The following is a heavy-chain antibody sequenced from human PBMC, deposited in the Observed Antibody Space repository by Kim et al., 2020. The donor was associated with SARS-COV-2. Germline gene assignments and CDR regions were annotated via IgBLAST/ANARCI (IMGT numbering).Heavy chain of an antibody. CDR3: ARAQYYYDSSGHLYYYYYGMDV. Sequence: TLSLTCAVYGGSFSGYYWSWIRQPPGKGLEWIGEINHSGSTNYNPSLKSRVTISVDTSKNQFSLKLSSVTAADTAVYYCARAQYYYDSSGHLYYYYYGMDVWGQGTTVTVSS. CDR1: GGSFSGYY. J-gene: IGHJ6*02. CDR2: INHSGST. V-gene: IGHV4-34*01. D-gene: IGHD3-22*01.